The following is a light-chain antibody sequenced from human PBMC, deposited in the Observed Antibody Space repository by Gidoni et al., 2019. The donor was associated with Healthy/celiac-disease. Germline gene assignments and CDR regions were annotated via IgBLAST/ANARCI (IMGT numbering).Light chain of an antibody. CDR1: QSVSSSY. Sequence: DIVLKHSPGTLCLSPGERATLSCRARQSVSSSYLALYQQKPGQAPRLLIYGASSSGSGTDFTLTISRLQAEDVAVYYCQQYGSSPYSFGQGTKLEIK. CDR3: QQYGSSPYS. V-gene: IGKV3-20*01. J-gene: IGKJ2*03. CDR2: GAS.